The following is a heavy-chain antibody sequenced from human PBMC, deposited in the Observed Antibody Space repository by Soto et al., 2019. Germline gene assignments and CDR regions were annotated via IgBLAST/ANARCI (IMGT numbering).Heavy chain of an antibody. V-gene: IGHV1-69*02. CDR2: IIPILGIA. CDR3: ARGHRSDYYGSGGNDYYYYYMDV. J-gene: IGHJ6*03. Sequence: QVQLVQSGAEVKKPGSSVKVSCKASGGTFSSYTISWVRQVPGQGLEWMGRIIPILGIANYAQKFQGRVTITADKSTSTAYMELSSLRSEDTAVYYCARGHRSDYYGSGGNDYYYYYMDVWGKGTTVTVSS. CDR1: GGTFSSYT. D-gene: IGHD3-10*01.